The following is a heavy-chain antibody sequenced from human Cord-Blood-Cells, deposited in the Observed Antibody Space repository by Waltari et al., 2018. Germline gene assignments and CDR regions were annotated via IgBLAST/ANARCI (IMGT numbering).Heavy chain of an antibody. CDR1: GFTFSSYG. D-gene: IGHD1-20*01. V-gene: IGHV3-30*18. J-gene: IGHJ4*02. CDR2: ISYDGSNK. CDR3: AKDIMNLVDY. Sequence: QVQLVESGGGVVQPGRSLRLSCAASGFTFSSYGMHWVRKAPGKGLEWVAVISYDGSNKYYADSVKGRFTISRDNSKNTLYLQMNSLRAEDTAVYYCAKDIMNLVDYWGQGTLVTVSS.